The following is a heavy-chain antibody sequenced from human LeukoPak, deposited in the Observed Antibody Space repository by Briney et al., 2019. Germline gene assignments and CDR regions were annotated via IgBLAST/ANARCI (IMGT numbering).Heavy chain of an antibody. CDR1: GFTFNQHS. Sequence: PGGSLGLSCIASGFTFNQHSMSWVRQAPVKGLEWVASIRPDGSAVFYVDSVKGRFTFSRDNAKKSLDLQMNSLRAEDTAVYYCARFGLPYSIDLWGQGTMVTVSS. J-gene: IGHJ6*02. CDR3: ARFGLPYSIDL. CDR2: IRPDGSAV. D-gene: IGHD3/OR15-3a*01. V-gene: IGHV3-7*01.